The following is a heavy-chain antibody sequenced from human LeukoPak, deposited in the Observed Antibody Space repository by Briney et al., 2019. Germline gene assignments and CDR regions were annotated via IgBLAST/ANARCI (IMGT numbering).Heavy chain of an antibody. V-gene: IGHV4-4*02. CDR2: IYHSGST. Sequence: SETLSLTCAVSGGSISSSNWWSWVRQPPGKELEWIGEIYHSGSTNYNPSLKSRVTISVDKSKNQFSLKLSSVTAADTAVYYCARAPEFIAARPHAFDIWGQGTMVTVSS. D-gene: IGHD6-6*01. J-gene: IGHJ3*02. CDR3: ARAPEFIAARPHAFDI. CDR1: GGSISSSNW.